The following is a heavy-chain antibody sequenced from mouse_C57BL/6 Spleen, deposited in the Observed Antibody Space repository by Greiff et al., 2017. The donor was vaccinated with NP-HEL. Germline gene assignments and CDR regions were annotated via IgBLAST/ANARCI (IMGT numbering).Heavy chain of an antibody. CDR1: GYTFTDYY. Sequence: VQLQQSGPELVKPGASVKISCKASGYTFTDYYMNWVKQSHGQSLEWIGDINPNNGGTSYNQKFKGKATLTVDKSSSTAYMELRSLTSEDSAVYYCARNLHYGSSYVYAMDYWGQGTSVTVSS. CDR3: ARNLHYGSSYVYAMDY. D-gene: IGHD1-1*01. CDR2: INPNNGGT. J-gene: IGHJ4*01. V-gene: IGHV1-26*01.